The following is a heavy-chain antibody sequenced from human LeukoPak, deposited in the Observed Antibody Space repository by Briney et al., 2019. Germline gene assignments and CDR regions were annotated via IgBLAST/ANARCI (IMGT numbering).Heavy chain of an antibody. V-gene: IGHV3-23*01. CDR1: GFTYGFYA. D-gene: IGHD1-26*01. CDR3: AKSGARHADDNYVDH. J-gene: IGHJ4*02. CDR2: ISYAGNSI. Sequence: PGGSLKLSCVASGFTYGFYAMSWVRQAPGGGLEWVALISYAGNSIYYVDSVKGRFIVFRDNSKDTLYLQINRLRADDTALYYCAKSGARHADDNYVDHWGQGTLVTVSS.